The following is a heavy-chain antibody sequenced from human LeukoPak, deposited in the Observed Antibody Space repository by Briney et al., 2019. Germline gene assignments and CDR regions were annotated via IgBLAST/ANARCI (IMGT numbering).Heavy chain of an antibody. D-gene: IGHD6-19*01. Sequence: GSLRLSCAASGFTVSSNYMSWVRQAPRKGLEWGSVIYSGGSTYYADSVKGRFTISRDNSKNTLYLQMNSLRAEDTAVYYCAREMYSSGWSFGYYYGMDVWGQGTTVTVSS. CDR2: IYSGGST. J-gene: IGHJ6*02. V-gene: IGHV3-53*01. CDR3: AREMYSSGWSFGYYYGMDV. CDR1: GFTVSSNY.